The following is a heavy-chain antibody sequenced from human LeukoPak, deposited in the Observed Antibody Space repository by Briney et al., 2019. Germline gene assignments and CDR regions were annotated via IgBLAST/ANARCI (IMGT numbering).Heavy chain of an antibody. D-gene: IGHD3-10*01. V-gene: IGHV1-2*02. J-gene: IGHJ4*02. CDR2: IKPNSGGT. CDR3: TRDSLPGIIASIFDS. Sequence: ASVTVSFKASGYTFTAYYIHWVRQAPGQGLEWMGWIKPNSGGTKYAQNFQGRVTLTKDTSINTAYMELSRLRSDDTATYYCTRDSLPGIIASIFDSWGQGTLVTVSS. CDR1: GYTFTAYY.